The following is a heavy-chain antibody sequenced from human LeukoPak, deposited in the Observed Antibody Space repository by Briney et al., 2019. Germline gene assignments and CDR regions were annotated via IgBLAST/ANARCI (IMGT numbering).Heavy chain of an antibody. V-gene: IGHV3-66*01. CDR3: ARGIVGALDAFDI. J-gene: IGHJ3*02. CDR2: IYSGGST. CDR1: GFTISINY. D-gene: IGHD1-26*01. Sequence: GGSLRLSFAASGFTISINYIIWVRQAPGKGLEWVSVIYSGGSTYYADSVKGRFTISRDNSKNTLYLQMNSLRAEDTAVYYCARGIVGALDAFDISGQGTKVTVSS.